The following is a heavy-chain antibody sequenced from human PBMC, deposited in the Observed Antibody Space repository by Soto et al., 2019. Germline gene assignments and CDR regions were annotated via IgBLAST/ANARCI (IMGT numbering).Heavy chain of an antibody. V-gene: IGHV3-NL1*01. J-gene: IGHJ4*02. CDR1: GFTFRNYG. CDR2: IYSGGST. D-gene: IGHD5-18*01. CDR3: ARSPRGYSYGYYFDY. Sequence: VQLVESGGGVVQPGRSLRLSCEASGFTFRNYGMHWVRQTPVKGLEWVSVIYSGGSTYYADSVKGRFTISRDNSKNTLYLQMNSLRAEDTAVYYCARSPRGYSYGYYFDYWGQGTLVTVSS.